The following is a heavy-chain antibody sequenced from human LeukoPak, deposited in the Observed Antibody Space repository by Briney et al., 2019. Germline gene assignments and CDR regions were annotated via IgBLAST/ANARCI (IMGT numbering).Heavy chain of an antibody. V-gene: IGHV4-34*01. CDR2: INHSGST. CDR3: AKGGEAIVVVPAARYYYYYMDV. J-gene: IGHJ6*03. CDR1: GGSFSGYY. D-gene: IGHD2-2*01. Sequence: SETLSLTCAVYGGSFSGYYWSWIRQPPGKGLEWIGEINHSGSTNYNPSLKSRVTISVDTSKNQFSLKLSSVTAADTAVYYCAKGGEAIVVVPAARYYYYYMDVWGKGTTVTVSS.